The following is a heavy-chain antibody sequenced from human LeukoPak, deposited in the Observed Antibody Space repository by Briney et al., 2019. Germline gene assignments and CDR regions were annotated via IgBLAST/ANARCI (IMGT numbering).Heavy chain of an antibody. CDR1: GGSISSYY. CDR2: IYTSGST. D-gene: IGHD2-15*01. Sequence: SETLSLTCTVSGGSISSYYWSWIRQPAGEGLEWIGRIYTSGSTNYNPSLKSRVTMSVDTSKNQFSLKLSSVTAADTAVYYCARVGYCSGGSCFFDPWGQGTLVTVSS. CDR3: ARVGYCSGGSCFFDP. V-gene: IGHV4-4*07. J-gene: IGHJ5*02.